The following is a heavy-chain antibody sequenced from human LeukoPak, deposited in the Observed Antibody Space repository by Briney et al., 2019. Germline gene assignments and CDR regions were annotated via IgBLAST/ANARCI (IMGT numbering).Heavy chain of an antibody. Sequence: SETLSLTCSVSGGSISNSHYYWGWIRLTPGKGMEWIGTIYYSGSTNYNPSLKSRLTISVHTSKNQFSLKLSSVTAADTAVYYCARGASPRLFDYWGQGTLVTVSS. CDR3: ARGASPRLFDY. V-gene: IGHV4-39*07. CDR1: GGSISNSHYY. CDR2: IYYSGST. J-gene: IGHJ4*02.